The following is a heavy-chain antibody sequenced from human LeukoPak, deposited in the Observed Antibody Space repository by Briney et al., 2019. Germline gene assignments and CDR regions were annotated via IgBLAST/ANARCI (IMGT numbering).Heavy chain of an antibody. CDR3: ARLSGLNWFDP. D-gene: IGHD3-22*01. CDR2: IYFSGST. V-gene: IGHV4-59*08. Sequence: ASETLSLTCIVSGGSISSSYWGWIRQPPGKGLEWIGYIYFSGSTNYNPSLKSRVTISVDTSKNQFSLKLGSVTAADTAVYYCARLSGLNWFDPWGQGTLVTVSS. CDR1: GGSISSSY. J-gene: IGHJ5*02.